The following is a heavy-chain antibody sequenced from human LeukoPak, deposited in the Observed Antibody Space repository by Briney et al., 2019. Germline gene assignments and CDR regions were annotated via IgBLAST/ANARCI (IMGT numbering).Heavy chain of an antibody. Sequence: GASVKVSCKASGGTFSSYAISWVRQAPGQGLEWMGGIIPIFGTANYAQKFQGRVTITADESTSTAYMELSSLRSEDTAVYYCARDPSRGYSYGYDIWFDPWGLGTLVTVSS. CDR2: IIPIFGTA. J-gene: IGHJ5*02. V-gene: IGHV1-69*01. D-gene: IGHD5-18*01. CDR3: ARDPSRGYSYGYDIWFDP. CDR1: GGTFSSYA.